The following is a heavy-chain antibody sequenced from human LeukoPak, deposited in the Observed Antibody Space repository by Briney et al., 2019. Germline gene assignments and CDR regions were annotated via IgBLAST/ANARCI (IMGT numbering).Heavy chain of an antibody. CDR3: ARVSSGCSGGSCYDWFDP. CDR1: GGSFSGYY. J-gene: IGHJ5*02. CDR2: INHSGST. D-gene: IGHD2-15*01. Sequence: SETLSLTCAVYGGSFSGYYWSWIRQPPGKGLEWIGEINHSGSTYYNPSLKSRVTISVDRSKNQFSLKLSSVTAADTAVYYCARVSSGCSGGSCYDWFDPWGQGTLVTVSS. V-gene: IGHV4-34*01.